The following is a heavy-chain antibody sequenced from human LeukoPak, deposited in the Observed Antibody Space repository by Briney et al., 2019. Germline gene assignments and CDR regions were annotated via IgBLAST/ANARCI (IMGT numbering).Heavy chain of an antibody. D-gene: IGHD2-15*01. CDR3: GREWPYCSGGSCYFDY. J-gene: IGHJ4*02. V-gene: IGHV3-48*03. Sequence: GGCLRLSCAASGFTFSSYEMNWVCQAPGKGLWWVSYISSSGSTIYYADSVKGRFTISRDNAKNSMYLQMNSLRAEDTAVYYCGREWPYCSGGSCYFDYWGQGTLVTVSS. CDR2: ISSSGSTI. CDR1: GFTFSSYE.